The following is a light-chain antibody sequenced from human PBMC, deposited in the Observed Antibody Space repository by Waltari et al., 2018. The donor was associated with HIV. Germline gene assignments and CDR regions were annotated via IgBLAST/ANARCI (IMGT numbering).Light chain of an antibody. CDR1: QSLLHTNGYNY. J-gene: IGKJ1*01. Sequence: DTVMTQSPLSLPVTPGEPASIFCRSSQSLLHTNGYNYVYWYLQKPGKSPELLIYLGSNRASGVPDRFSGSGSGTYFTLRISRVEAEDVGVYYCMQALHIPPTFGQGTKVEV. CDR3: MQALHIPPT. CDR2: LGS. V-gene: IGKV2-28*01.